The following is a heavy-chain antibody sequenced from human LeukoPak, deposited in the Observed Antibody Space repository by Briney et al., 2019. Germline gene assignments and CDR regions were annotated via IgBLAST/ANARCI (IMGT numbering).Heavy chain of an antibody. CDR2: IYYSGST. J-gene: IGHJ4*02. CDR1: GGSISSGDYY. V-gene: IGHV4-30-4*01. CDR3: ARFELRYYYDSSGYRGFDY. Sequence: SETLSLTCTVSGGSISSGDYYWSWIRQPPGKGPEWIGYIYYSGSTYYNPSLKSRVTISVDTSKNQFSLKLSSVTAADTAVYYCARFELRYYYDSSGYRGFDYWGQGTLVTVSS. D-gene: IGHD3-22*01.